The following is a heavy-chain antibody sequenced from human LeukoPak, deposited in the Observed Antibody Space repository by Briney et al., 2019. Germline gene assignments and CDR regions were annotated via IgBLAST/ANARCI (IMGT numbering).Heavy chain of an antibody. V-gene: IGHV3-30*04. J-gene: IGHJ6*03. Sequence: GGSLRLSCVDSGFTFSNYAMQWVRQAPGKGLEWVAVISHDTEKTYYADSVKGRFTVSRDNAKNSLYLQMNSLRAEDTAVYYCARALFGLLELRFLEWLLLPYYYYYYMDVWGKGTTVTVSS. CDR3: ARALFGLLELRFLEWLLLPYYYYYYMDV. D-gene: IGHD3-3*01. CDR1: GFTFSNYA. CDR2: ISHDTEKT.